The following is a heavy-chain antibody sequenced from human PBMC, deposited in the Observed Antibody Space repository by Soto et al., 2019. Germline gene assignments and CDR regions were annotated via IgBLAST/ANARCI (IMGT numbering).Heavy chain of an antibody. J-gene: IGHJ4*02. CDR3: ARQASMWTRRWVIFDS. V-gene: IGHV4-39*01. D-gene: IGHD5-18*01. CDR1: GGSISSDDSY. Sequence: SSETLSLTCTVSGGSISSDDSYWAWIRQPPGKGLEWFGSIYYSGSTYYNPSFKSRVTMAIDLTKNQFSLKLSSVTATDTALYYCARQASMWTRRWVIFDSWGQGALVTVSS. CDR2: IYYSGST.